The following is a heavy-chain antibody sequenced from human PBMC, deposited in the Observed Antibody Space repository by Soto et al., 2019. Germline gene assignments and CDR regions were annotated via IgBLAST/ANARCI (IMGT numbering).Heavy chain of an antibody. V-gene: IGHV3-48*01. Sequence: GGSLRLSCAASGFTFSSYSMNWVRQAPGKGLEWVSYISSSSSTIYYAYSVKGRFNISRVNAKKSLYLQMNSLRAEDTAVYYCARDTMTLSIAAAGTGVFGDGYWGQGTLVTVSS. CDR3: ARDTMTLSIAAAGTGVFGDGY. D-gene: IGHD6-13*01. CDR1: GFTFSSYS. J-gene: IGHJ4*02. CDR2: ISSSSSTI.